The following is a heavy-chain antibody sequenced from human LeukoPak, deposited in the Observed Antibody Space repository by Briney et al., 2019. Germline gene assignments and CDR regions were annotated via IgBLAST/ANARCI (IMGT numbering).Heavy chain of an antibody. D-gene: IGHD3-3*01. CDR2: IYYSGST. J-gene: IGHJ5*02. CDR1: GGSISSSSYY. Sequence: SETLSLTCTVSGGSISSSSYYWGWIRQPPGKGLEWIGSIYYSGSTYYNPSLKSRVTISVNTSKNQFSLKLSSVTAAETAVYYCARGRARITIFGVVGTWFDPWGQGTLVTVSS. CDR3: ARGRARITIFGVVGTWFDP. V-gene: IGHV4-39*07.